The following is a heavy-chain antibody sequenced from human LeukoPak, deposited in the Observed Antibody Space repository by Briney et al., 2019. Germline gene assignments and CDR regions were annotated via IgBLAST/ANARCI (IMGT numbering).Heavy chain of an antibody. CDR3: ASLPIYDLAFDY. V-gene: IGHV1-2*02. D-gene: IGHD3-3*01. J-gene: IGHJ4*02. CDR1: GYTFSSYA. Sequence: ASVKVSCKASGYTFSSYAITWVRQAPGQGLEWMGWINPNSGGTNYAQKFQGRVTMTRDTSISTAYMELSRLRSDDTAVYYCASLPIYDLAFDYWGQGTLVTVSS. CDR2: INPNSGGT.